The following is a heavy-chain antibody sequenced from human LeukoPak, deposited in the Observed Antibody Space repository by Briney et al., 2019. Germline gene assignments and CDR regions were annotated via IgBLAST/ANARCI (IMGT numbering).Heavy chain of an antibody. Sequence: SETLSLTCIVSGGSISSSSYYWGWIRQPPGKGLEWFGSIYYSGSTYYNPSLKSRDTISVETSKNQLSLKLSSVTAADTAVYHCARLTVWGSYRYDHWGQGTLVTVSS. J-gene: IGHJ4*02. CDR2: IYYSGST. D-gene: IGHD3-16*02. CDR3: ARLTVWGSYRYDH. CDR1: GGSISSSSYY. V-gene: IGHV4-39*01.